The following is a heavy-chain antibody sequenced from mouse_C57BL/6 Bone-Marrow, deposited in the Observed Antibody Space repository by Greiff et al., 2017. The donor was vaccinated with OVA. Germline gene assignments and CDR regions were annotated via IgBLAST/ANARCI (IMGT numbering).Heavy chain of an antibody. CDR1: GYTFTSYW. CDR2: LHPNSGST. D-gene: IGHD4-1*01. Sequence: QVQLQQPGAELVKPGASVKLSCKASGYTFTSYWMHWVKQRPGQGLEWIGMLHPNSGSTNYNEKFKSKATLTVDKSSRTAYMQLSSLTSEDSAVYFCAKAPLGLFAYWGQGTLVTVSA. J-gene: IGHJ3*01. V-gene: IGHV1-64*01. CDR3: AKAPLGLFAY.